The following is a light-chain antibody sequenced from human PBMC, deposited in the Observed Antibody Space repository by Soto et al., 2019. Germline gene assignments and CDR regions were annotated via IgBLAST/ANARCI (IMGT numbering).Light chain of an antibody. Sequence: QSALAQPASVSESPGQSITISCTGTSSDVGGYNYVSWYQQHPGKVPKLIIYDVSNRPSGVSNRFSGSKSGNTASLTISGLQAEDEADYYCSSYTATTTSYVFGTGTQLTVL. CDR1: SSDVGGYNY. V-gene: IGLV2-14*01. J-gene: IGLJ1*01. CDR3: SSYTATTTSYV. CDR2: DVS.